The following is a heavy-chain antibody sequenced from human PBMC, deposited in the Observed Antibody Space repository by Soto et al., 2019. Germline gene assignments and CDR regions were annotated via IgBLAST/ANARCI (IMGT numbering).Heavy chain of an antibody. J-gene: IGHJ4*02. D-gene: IGHD2-15*01. CDR3: ARRPHCSGGSCYFH. V-gene: IGHV4-34*01. Sequence: QVQLQQWGAGLLKPSATLSLTCAVYGGSFSGYYWSWIRQPPGKGLEWIGEINHSGSTNYNPSLKSRVTISVDTSKNQFSLKLSSVTAADTAVYYWARRPHCSGGSCYFHWGQGTLVTVSS. CDR1: GGSFSGYY. CDR2: INHSGST.